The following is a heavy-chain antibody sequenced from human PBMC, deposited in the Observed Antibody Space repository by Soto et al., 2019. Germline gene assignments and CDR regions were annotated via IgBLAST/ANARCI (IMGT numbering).Heavy chain of an antibody. Sequence: QVQLQESGPGLVKPSQTLSLTCTVSGGSISSGGYYWSWIRQHPGKGLEWIGYIYYSGSTYYNPSRKCRFTIAVDTSKNQFSLKLSAVTAADTAVYYCAIYDSSGSRGFQHWGQGTLVTVTS. CDR3: AIYDSSGSRGFQH. CDR2: IYYSGST. CDR1: GGSISSGGYY. J-gene: IGHJ1*01. D-gene: IGHD3-22*01. V-gene: IGHV4-31*03.